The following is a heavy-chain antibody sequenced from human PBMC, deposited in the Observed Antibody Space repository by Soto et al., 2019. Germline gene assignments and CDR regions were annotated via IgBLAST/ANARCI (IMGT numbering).Heavy chain of an antibody. D-gene: IGHD2-21*02. CDR1: GFPFQNYV. CDR3: VKVDWYSVDC. Sequence: GSPRLSCSASGFPFQNYVIHWVRQAPGKGLEYVSAIGAKGDATYADSVKGRFSISRDNSKNSLFLQMTNVTFEDTATYFCVKVDWYSVDCWGQGALVTVSS. J-gene: IGHJ4*02. V-gene: IGHV3-64D*06. CDR2: IGAKGDAT.